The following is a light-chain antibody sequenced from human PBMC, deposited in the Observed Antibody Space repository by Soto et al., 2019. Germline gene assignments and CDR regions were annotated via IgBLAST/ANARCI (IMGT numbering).Light chain of an antibody. J-gene: IGLJ2*01. Sequence: QSVLTQPPSASGSPGQSVTISCTGTGSDVGGYNYVSWYQQHPGKAPKLMIYEVSKRPLGVPDRFSGSKSGNTASLTVSGLQAEDEADYYCTSYAGSNNFVVFGGGTKLTVL. V-gene: IGLV2-8*01. CDR2: EVS. CDR3: TSYAGSNNFVV. CDR1: GSDVGGYNY.